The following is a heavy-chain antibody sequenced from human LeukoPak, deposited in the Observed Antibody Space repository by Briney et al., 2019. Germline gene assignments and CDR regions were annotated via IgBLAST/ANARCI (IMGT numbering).Heavy chain of an antibody. Sequence: SETLSLTCTVSGGSISSRSYYWGWIRQPPGKGLEWIGSIYYSGSTYYNPSLKSRVTISVDTSKNQFSLKLSSVTAADTAVYYCARAVAAAGTGYYWGQGTLVTVSS. V-gene: IGHV4-39*07. CDR3: ARAVAAAGTGYY. CDR1: GGSISSRSYY. J-gene: IGHJ4*02. D-gene: IGHD6-13*01. CDR2: IYYSGST.